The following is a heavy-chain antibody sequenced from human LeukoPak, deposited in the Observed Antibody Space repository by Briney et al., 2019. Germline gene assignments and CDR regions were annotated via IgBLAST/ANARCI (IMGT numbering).Heavy chain of an antibody. J-gene: IGHJ4*02. CDR3: ARDRGMYYYDSSGPASYFDY. D-gene: IGHD3-22*01. Sequence: ASVKVSCKASGYTFTSYYMHWVRQAPGQGLEWMGIINPSGGSTSYAQKFQGRVTMTRDMSTSTVYMELSSLRSEDTAVYYCARDRGMYYYDSSGPASYFDYWGQGTLVTVSS. CDR2: INPSGGST. V-gene: IGHV1-46*01. CDR1: GYTFTSYY.